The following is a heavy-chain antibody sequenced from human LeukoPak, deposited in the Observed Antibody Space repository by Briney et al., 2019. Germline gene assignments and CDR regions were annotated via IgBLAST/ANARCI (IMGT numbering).Heavy chain of an antibody. CDR1: GGSISSYY. CDR2: IYTSGST. V-gene: IGHV4-4*07. Sequence: MTSETLSLTCTVSGGSISSYYWSWTRQPAGKGLEWIGRIYTSGSTNYNPSLKSQVTMSVDTSKNQFSLKLSSVTAADTAVYYCARGNYPYYFDYWGQGTLVTVSS. J-gene: IGHJ4*02. CDR3: ARGNYPYYFDY. D-gene: IGHD4-11*01.